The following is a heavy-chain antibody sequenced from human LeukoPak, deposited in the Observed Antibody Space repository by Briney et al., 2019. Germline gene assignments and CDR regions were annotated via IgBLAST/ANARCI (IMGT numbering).Heavy chain of an antibody. CDR2: IYYSGST. D-gene: IGHD3-22*01. CDR3: ARGGYYYDSSRGPQLFDY. CDR1: GGSISSGGYY. J-gene: IGHJ4*02. V-gene: IGHV4-31*03. Sequence: SETLSLTCTVSGGSISSGGYYWSWIRQHPGKGLEWIGYIYYSGSTYYNPSLKSRVTMSVDTSKNQFSLKLSSVTAADTAVYYCARGGYYYDSSRGPQLFDYWGQGTLVTASS.